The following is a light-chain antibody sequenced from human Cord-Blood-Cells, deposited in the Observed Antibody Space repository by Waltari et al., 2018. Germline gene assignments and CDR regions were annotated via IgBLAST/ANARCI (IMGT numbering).Light chain of an antibody. CDR1: RSDVGGYNH. CDR2: EVS. Sequence: QSALTPPPSASGSPGQPVTISCTGTRSDVGGYNHVSWYQQHPGKDPNLMIYEVSKRPSGVPDRFSGSNSGNPASLTVSGLQAEDEADYYCSSYAGSNNYVVFGGGTKLTVL. J-gene: IGLJ2*01. CDR3: SSYAGSNNYVV. V-gene: IGLV2-8*01.